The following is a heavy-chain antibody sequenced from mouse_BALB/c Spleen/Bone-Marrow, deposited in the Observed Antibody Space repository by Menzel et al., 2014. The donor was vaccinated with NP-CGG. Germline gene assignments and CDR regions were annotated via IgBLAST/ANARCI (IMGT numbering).Heavy chain of an antibody. CDR1: GFTFSGYA. J-gene: IGHJ4*01. CDR3: AGITTVDY. Sequence: EVQGVESGGGLVKPGGSLKLSCAASGFTFSGYAMSWVRQTPEKRLEWVASISSGGTTYYPDSVKGRFTISRDNARNILYLQTSSLRSEDTAMYYCAGITTVDYWGQGTSVTVSS. V-gene: IGHV5-6-5*01. CDR2: ISSGGTT. D-gene: IGHD1-1*01.